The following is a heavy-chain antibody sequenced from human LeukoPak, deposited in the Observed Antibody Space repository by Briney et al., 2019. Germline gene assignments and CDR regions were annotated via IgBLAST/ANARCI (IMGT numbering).Heavy chain of an antibody. D-gene: IGHD6-19*01. J-gene: IGHJ5*02. CDR2: ISSSGSTI. CDR1: GFTFSDHY. Sequence: GGSLRLSCAASGFTFSDHYMSRIRQAPGKGLEWVSYISSSGSTIYYADSVKGRFTISRDNAKNSLYLQMNSLRAEDTAVYYCARDLGSGWYGGVNWFDPWGQGTLVTVSS. CDR3: ARDLGSGWYGGVNWFDP. V-gene: IGHV3-11*01.